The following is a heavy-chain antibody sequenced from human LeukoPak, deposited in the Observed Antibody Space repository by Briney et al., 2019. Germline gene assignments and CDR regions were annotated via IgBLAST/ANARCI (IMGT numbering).Heavy chain of an antibody. CDR3: ARSGYSYGYFLPPSRLFDY. Sequence: SETLSLTCAVYGGSFSGYYWSWIRQPPGKGLEWIGEINHSGSTNYNPSLKSRVTISVGTSKNQFSLKLSSVTAADTAVYYCARSGYSYGYFLPPSRLFDYWGQGTLVTVSS. J-gene: IGHJ4*02. CDR1: GGSFSGYY. D-gene: IGHD5-18*01. V-gene: IGHV4-34*01. CDR2: INHSGST.